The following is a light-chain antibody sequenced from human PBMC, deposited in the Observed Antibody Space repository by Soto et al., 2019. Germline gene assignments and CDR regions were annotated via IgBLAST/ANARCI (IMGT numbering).Light chain of an antibody. V-gene: IGKV1-39*01. CDR1: QSISSY. J-gene: IGKJ1*01. CDR2: TAS. CDR3: HQSYSTPQT. Sequence: DLQMTQSPSSLSASAGDRVTITCRASQSISSYLNWYQQQPGKAPKLLISTASLLESGVPSRFRGSGFGTNFTLTISSLRPEDYATYYCHQSYSTPQTFGQGTKVDIK.